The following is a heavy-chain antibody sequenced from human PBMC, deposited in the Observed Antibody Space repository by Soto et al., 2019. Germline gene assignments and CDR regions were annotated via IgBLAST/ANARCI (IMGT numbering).Heavy chain of an antibody. D-gene: IGHD3-16*01. CDR3: ARVPSPFDFYYAMDV. CDR2: IFSSGTT. J-gene: IGHJ6*01. V-gene: IGHV4-30-4*02. CDR1: VDSIGIGNKY. Sequence: SETLSLTCTFSVDSIGIGNKYWSWIRQAPGKGLEWIGYIFSSGTTYYNPSLKSRLTMSLDTSQNQFSLKLNSVTAADTAVYFCARVPSPFDFYYAMDVWGQGTPVTVSS.